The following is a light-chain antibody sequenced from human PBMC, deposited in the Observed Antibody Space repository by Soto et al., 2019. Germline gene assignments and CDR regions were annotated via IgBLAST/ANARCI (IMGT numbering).Light chain of an antibody. CDR2: EVN. CDR1: SSDVGGYNY. CDR3: NSYTNRYTFV. Sequence: QSALTQPVSVSGSPGQSITISCTGTSSDVGGYNYVSWYQQHPGKAPKLIIYEVNNRPSEVSNRFSGSKSGNTASLTISGLQPEDEADYYCNSYTNRYTFVLGTGTKVTVL. V-gene: IGLV2-14*01. J-gene: IGLJ1*01.